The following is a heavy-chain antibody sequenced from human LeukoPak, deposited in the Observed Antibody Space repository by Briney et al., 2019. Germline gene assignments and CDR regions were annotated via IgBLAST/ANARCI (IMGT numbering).Heavy chain of an antibody. J-gene: IGHJ3*02. V-gene: IGHV3-74*01. CDR2: INSDGSST. D-gene: IGHD5/OR15-5a*01. CDR3: ASGSVYTAFDI. CDR1: GFTFSSYW. Sequence: PGGSLRLSCAASGFTFSSYWMHWVRQAPGKGLVWVSRINSDGSSTSYADSVKGRFTISRDNAKNTLYLQMNSLRAEDTAVYYCASGSVYTAFDIWGQGTMVTVSS.